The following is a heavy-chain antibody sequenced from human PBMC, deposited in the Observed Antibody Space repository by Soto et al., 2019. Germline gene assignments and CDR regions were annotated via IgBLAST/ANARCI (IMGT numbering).Heavy chain of an antibody. D-gene: IGHD2-2*01. CDR1: GFTFSSYA. V-gene: IGHV3-23*01. Sequence: GGSLRLSCAASGFTFSSYAMSWVRQAPGKGLEWVSAISGSGGRTYYADSVKGRFTISRDNSKNTLYLQMNSLRAEDTAVYYCANGGPAAMRPFDYWGQGTLVTVSS. CDR3: ANGGPAAMRPFDY. J-gene: IGHJ4*02. CDR2: ISGSGGRT.